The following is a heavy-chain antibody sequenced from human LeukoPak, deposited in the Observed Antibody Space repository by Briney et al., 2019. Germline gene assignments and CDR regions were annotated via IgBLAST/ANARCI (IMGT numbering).Heavy chain of an antibody. V-gene: IGHV3-23*01. CDR1: GFTFSSYA. CDR2: ISGSGGST. D-gene: IGHD3-10*01. Sequence: GGSLRLSCAASGFTFSSYAMSWVRQAPGKGLEWVSAISGSGGSTYYADSVKGRFTISRDNSKNTLYLQMNSLRAEDKAVYYCAKSQRRGYYYGSGSYYEALHYFDYWGQGTLVTVSS. CDR3: AKSQRRGYYYGSGSYYEALHYFDY. J-gene: IGHJ4*02.